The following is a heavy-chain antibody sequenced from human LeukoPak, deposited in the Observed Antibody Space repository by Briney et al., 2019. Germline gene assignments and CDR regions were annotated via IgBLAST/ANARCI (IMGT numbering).Heavy chain of an antibody. D-gene: IGHD6-13*01. CDR1: GGSISSYY. CDR3: ARRAAALDY. CDR2: IYYSGST. Sequence: SETLSLTCTVSGGSISSYYWSWIRQPPGKGLEWIGYIYYSGSTNYNPSLSSRITMSVDTSKNQFSLKLNSVTAADTAVYYCARRAAALDYWGQGTLVTVSS. V-gene: IGHV4-59*08. J-gene: IGHJ4*02.